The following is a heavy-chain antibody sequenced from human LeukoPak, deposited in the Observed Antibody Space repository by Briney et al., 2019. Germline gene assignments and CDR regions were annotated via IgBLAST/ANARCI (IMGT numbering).Heavy chain of an antibody. CDR2: INPSGGST. V-gene: IGHV1-46*01. CDR3: ARESTSSHTTFDY. CDR1: GYTFTSYY. D-gene: IGHD5-24*01. Sequence: ASVKVSCTASGYTFTSYYMHWVRQAPGQGLEWMGIINPSGGSTSYAQKFQGRVTMTRDMSTSTVYMELSSLRSKDTAVYYCARESTSSHTTFDYWGQGTLVTVSS. J-gene: IGHJ4*02.